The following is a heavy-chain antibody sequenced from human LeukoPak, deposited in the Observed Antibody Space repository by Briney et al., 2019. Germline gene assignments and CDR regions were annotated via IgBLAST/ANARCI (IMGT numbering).Heavy chain of an antibody. CDR1: GFTFSSYA. V-gene: IGHV3-30*04. J-gene: IGHJ6*03. CDR3: AKDHTGGEQHPYYYYMDV. CDR2: ISYDGSNK. Sequence: HPGRSLRLSCAASGFTFSSYAMHWVRQAPGKGLEWVAVISYDGSNKYYADSVKGRFTISRDNSKNTLYLQMNSLRAEDTAVYYCAKDHTGGEQHPYYYYMDVWGKGTTVTVSS. D-gene: IGHD6-13*01.